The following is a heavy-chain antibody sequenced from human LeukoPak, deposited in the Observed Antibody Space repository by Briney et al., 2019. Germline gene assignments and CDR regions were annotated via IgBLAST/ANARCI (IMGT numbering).Heavy chain of an antibody. CDR1: GGSISSYY. V-gene: IGHV4-59*01. Sequence: SETLSLTCTVSGGSISSYYWSWIRQPPGKGLEWIGYIYYSGCTNYNPSLKSRVTISVDTSKNQFSLKLNSVIAADTAVYYCARDRPGSYWYFDLWGRGTLVTVSS. CDR3: ARDRPGSYWYFDL. J-gene: IGHJ2*01. D-gene: IGHD3-10*01. CDR2: IYYSGCT.